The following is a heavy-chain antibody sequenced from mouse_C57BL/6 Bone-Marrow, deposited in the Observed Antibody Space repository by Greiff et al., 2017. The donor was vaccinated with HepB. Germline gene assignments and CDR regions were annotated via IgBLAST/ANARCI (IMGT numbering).Heavy chain of an antibody. V-gene: IGHV5-6*02. Sequence: EVMLVESGGDLVKPGGSLKLSCAASGFTFSSYGISWVRQTPDKRLEWVATISSGGSYTYYPDSVKGRFTISRDNAKNTLYLQMSSLKSEDTAMYYCARPGYVAWFAYWGQGTLVTVSA. D-gene: IGHD3-1*01. CDR3: ARPGYVAWFAY. CDR2: ISSGGSYT. J-gene: IGHJ3*01. CDR1: GFTFSSYG.